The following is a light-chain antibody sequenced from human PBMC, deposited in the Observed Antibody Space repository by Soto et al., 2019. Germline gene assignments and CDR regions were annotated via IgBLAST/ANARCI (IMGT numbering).Light chain of an antibody. J-gene: IGKJ5*01. V-gene: IGKV1-39*01. CDR2: AAS. CDR1: HRISTY. Sequence: DNQLTKSASALSAXVGEXVTIXXRASHRISTYLNWYHQKPGKAPYLPIYAASSLQSGVPSRFSGSGSGTDFTLTITVLQPEDFAAYFCHQNYSIPIIFGQGTPMEIK. CDR3: HQNYSIPII.